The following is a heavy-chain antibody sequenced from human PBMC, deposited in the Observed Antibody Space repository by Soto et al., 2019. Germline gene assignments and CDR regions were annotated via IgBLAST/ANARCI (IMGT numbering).Heavy chain of an antibody. CDR3: ARDSYSSSSGYYYGMDV. Sequence: SETLSLTCAVSGYSISSGYYWGWIRQPPGKGLEWIGSIYHSGSTYYNPSLKSRVTISVDTSKNQFSLKLSSVTAADTAVYYCARDSYSSSSGYYYGMDVWGQGTTVTVSS. CDR2: IYHSGST. CDR1: GYSISSGYY. J-gene: IGHJ6*02. V-gene: IGHV4-38-2*02. D-gene: IGHD6-6*01.